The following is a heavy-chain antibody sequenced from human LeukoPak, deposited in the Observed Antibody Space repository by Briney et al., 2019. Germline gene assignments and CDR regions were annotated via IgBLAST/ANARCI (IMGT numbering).Heavy chain of an antibody. V-gene: IGHV3-7*01. CDR3: APSIYDSSGYYPF. CDR2: IKQDGSEK. CDR1: GFTFSSYW. D-gene: IGHD3-22*01. J-gene: IGHJ4*02. Sequence: GESLRLSCAASGFTFSSYWMSWVRQAPGKGLEWVANIKQDGSEKYYVDSVKGRFTISRDNAENTLYLQMNSLRAEDTAVYYCAPSIYDSSGYYPFWGQGTLVTVSS.